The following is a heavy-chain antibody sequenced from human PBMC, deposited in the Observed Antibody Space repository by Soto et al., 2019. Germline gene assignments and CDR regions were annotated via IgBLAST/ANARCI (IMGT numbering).Heavy chain of an antibody. D-gene: IGHD3-10*01. J-gene: IGHJ6*02. CDR2: INHSGST. Sequence: QVQLQQWGAGLLKPSETLSLTCAVYGGSFSGYYWSWIRQPPGKGLEWIGEINHSGSTNYNPSLKSRVTISVDTSKNQFSLKLSSVTAADTAVYYCARGPYRKVRGVTRSPRQYHGAYGMDVWGQGTTVTVSS. CDR3: ARGPYRKVRGVTRSPRQYHGAYGMDV. CDR1: GGSFSGYY. V-gene: IGHV4-34*01.